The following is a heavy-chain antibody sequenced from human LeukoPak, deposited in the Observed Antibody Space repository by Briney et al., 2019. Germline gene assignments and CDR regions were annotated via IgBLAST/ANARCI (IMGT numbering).Heavy chain of an antibody. D-gene: IGHD4-17*01. CDR3: ANPPDYGRYYYGMDV. CDR1: GFTFSNYE. CDR2: ISGGGGTASGDST. V-gene: IGHV3-23*01. J-gene: IGHJ6*02. Sequence: RPGGSLRLSCAASGFTFSNYEMNWVRQAPGKGLEWVSAISGGGGTASGDSTYYADSVKGRFTISRDNSKNTLYLQMNSLRAEDTAVYYCANPPDYGRYYYGMDVWGQGTTVTVSS.